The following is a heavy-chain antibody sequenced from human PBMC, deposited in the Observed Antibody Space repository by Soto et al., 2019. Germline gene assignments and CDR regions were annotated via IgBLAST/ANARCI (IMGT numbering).Heavy chain of an antibody. CDR3: ARDAAFYDGSFTAFDV. D-gene: IGHD3-22*01. CDR2: ISHGARTT. Sequence: GGSLRLSCHSSGFTFGNHDMNWVRQAPGKGLEWISYISHGARTTSYADSVRGLFTISRDNDKASLFLQMNSLRAEDTALYYCARDAAFYDGSFTAFDVWGQGALVTVSS. V-gene: IGHV3-48*03. J-gene: IGHJ3*01. CDR1: GFTFGNHD.